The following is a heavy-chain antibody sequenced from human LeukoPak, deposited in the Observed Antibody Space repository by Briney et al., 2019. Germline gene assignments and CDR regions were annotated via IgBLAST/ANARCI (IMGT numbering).Heavy chain of an antibody. CDR2: SYYSGST. CDR1: GGSISSYY. Sequence: PSETLSLTCTVSGGSISSYYWSLIRQPAGKGLEWIGYSYYSGSTNYNPSLKSRVTISVDTSKNQFSLKLSSVTAADTAVYYCARALDSSGYYGPSGFDYWGQGTLVTVSS. D-gene: IGHD3-22*01. J-gene: IGHJ4*02. V-gene: IGHV4-59*12. CDR3: ARALDSSGYYGPSGFDY.